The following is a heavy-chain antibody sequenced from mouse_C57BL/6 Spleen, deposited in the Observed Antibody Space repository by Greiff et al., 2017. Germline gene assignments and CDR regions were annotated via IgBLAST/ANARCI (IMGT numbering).Heavy chain of an antibody. CDR1: GYSITSGYY. CDR3: ARLRITTVDGWYFDV. D-gene: IGHD1-1*01. J-gene: IGHJ1*03. Sequence: EVKLMESGPGLVKPSQSLSLTCSVTGYSITSGYYWNWIRQFPGNKLEWMGYISYDGSNNYNPSLKNRISITRDTSKNQFCLKLNSVTTEDTATYYCARLRITTVDGWYFDVWGTGTTVTVSS. V-gene: IGHV3-6*01. CDR2: ISYDGSN.